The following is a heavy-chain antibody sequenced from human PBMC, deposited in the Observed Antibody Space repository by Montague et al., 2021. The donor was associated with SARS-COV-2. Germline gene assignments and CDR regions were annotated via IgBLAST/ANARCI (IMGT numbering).Heavy chain of an antibody. CDR2: INHSGST. V-gene: IGHV4-34*01. D-gene: IGHD3-22*01. CDR1: GGSFSGYY. Sequence: SETLSLTCAVYGGSFSGYYWSWIRQPPGKGLEWIGDINHSGSTNYNPSFKSRVSISVDTSKNRFSLKLSSVTAADTAVYYCARAIVDVTMMVVVMTGVEHYFDFWGQGTLVTVSS. CDR3: ARAIVDVTMMVVVMTGVEHYFDF. J-gene: IGHJ4*02.